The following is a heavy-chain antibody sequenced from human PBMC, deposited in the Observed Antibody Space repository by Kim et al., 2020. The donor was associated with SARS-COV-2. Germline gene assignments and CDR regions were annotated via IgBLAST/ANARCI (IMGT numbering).Heavy chain of an antibody. D-gene: IGHD3-22*01. CDR3: ARGRYYYDSSGYYYLAFDI. J-gene: IGHJ3*02. CDR2: IYYSGST. V-gene: IGHV4-59*13. Sequence: SETLSLTCTVSGGSISSYYWSWIRQPPGKGLEWIGYIYYSGSTNYNPSLKSRVTISVDTSKNQFSLKLSSVTAADTAVYYCARGRYYYDSSGYYYLAFDIWGQGTMVTVSS. CDR1: GGSISSYY.